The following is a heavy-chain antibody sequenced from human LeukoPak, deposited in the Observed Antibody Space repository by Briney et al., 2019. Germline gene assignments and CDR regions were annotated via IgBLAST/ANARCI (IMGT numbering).Heavy chain of an antibody. D-gene: IGHD3-10*01. J-gene: IGHJ4*02. CDR3: ARDRANGAPFDY. V-gene: IGHV3-33*01. Sequence: PGRSLRLSCAASGFTFSSYGMHWVRQAPGKGLEWVTVIWYDGSNKYYADSVKGRFTISRDNSKNTLYLQVNSLRAEDTAVYYCARDRANGAPFDYWGQGTLVTVSS. CDR1: GFTFSSYG. CDR2: IWYDGSNK.